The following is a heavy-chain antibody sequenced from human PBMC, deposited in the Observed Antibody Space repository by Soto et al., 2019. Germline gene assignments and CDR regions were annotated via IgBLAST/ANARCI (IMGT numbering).Heavy chain of an antibody. CDR1: GFSLITSGMC. CDR3: ARINGRGAYYYYGMDV. D-gene: IGHD2-15*01. V-gene: IGHV2-70*11. J-gene: IGHJ6*02. CDR2: IDWDDDK. Sequence: SGPTLVNPTQTLTLTCTFSGFSLITSGMCVSWIRQPPGKALEWLARIDWDDDKYYSTSLKTRLTISKDTSKNQVVLTMTNMDPVDTATYYCARINGRGAYYYYGMDVWGQGTTVTV.